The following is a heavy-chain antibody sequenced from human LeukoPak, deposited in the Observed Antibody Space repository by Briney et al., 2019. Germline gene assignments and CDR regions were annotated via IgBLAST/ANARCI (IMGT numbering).Heavy chain of an antibody. J-gene: IGHJ3*02. D-gene: IGHD3-16*01. CDR2: IYYSGSI. CDR1: GGSIGDHY. CDR3: ARDLGVHDAFDI. Sequence: SETLSLTCTVSGGSIGDHYWSWIRQPPGKGLEWVGYIYYSGSINYNPSLNRRVTVSVDTSKNQFSLKLSSVTAADTAVYYCARDLGVHDAFDIWGQGTMVTVSS. V-gene: IGHV4-59*11.